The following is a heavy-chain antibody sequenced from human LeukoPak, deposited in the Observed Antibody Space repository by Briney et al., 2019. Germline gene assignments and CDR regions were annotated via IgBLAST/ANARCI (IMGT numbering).Heavy chain of an antibody. D-gene: IGHD3-22*01. CDR2: INSDGSST. J-gene: IGHJ4*02. Sequence: GGSLRLSCAASGFTFSSYWMHWVRQAPGKGLMGVSRINSDGSSTSYADSVKGRFTISRDNAKNTLYLQMNSLRAEDTAVYYCAREDYDSSGYYSYYFDYWGQGTLVTVSS. V-gene: IGHV3-74*01. CDR1: GFTFSSYW. CDR3: AREDYDSSGYYSYYFDY.